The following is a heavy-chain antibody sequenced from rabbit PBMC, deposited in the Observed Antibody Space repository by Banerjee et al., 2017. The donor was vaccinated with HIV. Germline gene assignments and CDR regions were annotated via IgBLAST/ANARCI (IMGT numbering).Heavy chain of an antibody. Sequence: QSLEESGGDLVKPGASLTLTCTASGFSFSSSYYMCWVRQAPGKGLEWIACIDAGNNASTYYASWAKGRFTISKTSSTTVTLQMTSLTAADTATYFCARWAYAGSNYYDLWGQGTLVTVS. CDR3: ARWAYAGSNYYDL. D-gene: IGHD8-1*01. CDR2: IDAGNNAST. J-gene: IGHJ4*01. V-gene: IGHV1S40*01. CDR1: GFSFSSSYY.